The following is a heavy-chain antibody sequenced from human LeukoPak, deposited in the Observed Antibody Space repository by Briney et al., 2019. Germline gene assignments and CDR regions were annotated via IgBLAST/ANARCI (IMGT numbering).Heavy chain of an antibody. V-gene: IGHV3-23*01. CDR3: AKLANYYDSSGYYPAEYFQH. CDR1: GFTFSSYA. D-gene: IGHD3-22*01. CDR2: ISGSGGST. Sequence: GGSLRLSCAASGFTFSSYAMSWVRQAPGKGLEWVSAISGSGGSTYYADSVKGRFTISRDNSKNTLYLQMNSLRAEDTAVYYCAKLANYYDSSGYYPAEYFQHWGQGTLVTVSS. J-gene: IGHJ1*01.